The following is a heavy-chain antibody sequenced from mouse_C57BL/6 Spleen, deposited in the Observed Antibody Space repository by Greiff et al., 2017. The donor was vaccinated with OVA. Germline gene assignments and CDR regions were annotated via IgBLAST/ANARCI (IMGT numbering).Heavy chain of an antibody. Sequence: VQLKQSVAELVRPGASVKLSCTASGFNIKNTYMHWVKQRPEQGLEWIGRIDPANGNTKYAPKFQGKATITADTSSNTAYLQLSSLTSEDTAIYYCARSSYDYDEGAWFAYWGQGTLVTVSA. V-gene: IGHV14-3*01. CDR3: ARSSYDYDEGAWFAY. CDR1: GFNIKNTY. CDR2: IDPANGNT. D-gene: IGHD2-4*01. J-gene: IGHJ3*01.